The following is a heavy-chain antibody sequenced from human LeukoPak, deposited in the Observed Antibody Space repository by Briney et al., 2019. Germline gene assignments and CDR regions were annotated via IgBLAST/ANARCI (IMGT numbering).Heavy chain of an antibody. V-gene: IGHV3-7*01. CDR1: GFTFRNYW. D-gene: IGHD4-17*01. Sequence: GGSLRLSCAASGFTFRNYWMSWVRQAPGKGLEWVANLNLDGSKKYYVDSVKGRFTISRDNAKSSLYLQMNSLRAEDTAVYYCARDDYGPAGYGGQGALVTVSS. J-gene: IGHJ4*02. CDR2: LNLDGSKK. CDR3: ARDDYGPAGY.